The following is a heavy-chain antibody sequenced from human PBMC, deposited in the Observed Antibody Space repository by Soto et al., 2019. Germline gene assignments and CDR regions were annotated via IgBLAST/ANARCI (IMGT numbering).Heavy chain of an antibody. D-gene: IGHD3-10*01. CDR3: ARVDMVRGDPLTNWFDP. V-gene: IGHV1-18*01. J-gene: IGHJ5*02. CDR2: ISAYNGNT. CDR1: GYTFTSYG. Sequence: GASVKVSCKASGYTFTSYGISWVRQAPGQGLEWMGWISAYNGNTNYAQKLQGRVTMTTDTSTSTAYMELRSLRSDDTAVNYCARVDMVRGDPLTNWFDPWGQGTLVTVSS.